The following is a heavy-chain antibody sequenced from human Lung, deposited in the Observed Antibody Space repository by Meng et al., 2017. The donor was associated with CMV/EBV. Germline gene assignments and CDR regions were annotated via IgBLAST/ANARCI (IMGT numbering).Heavy chain of an antibody. V-gene: IGHV1-69*05. D-gene: IGHD2-2*02. J-gene: IGHJ6*02. CDR2: IIPFFDTT. Sequence: SVKVSCKASGDTFSRYAISWVRQAPGQGLEWMGGIIPFFDTTNYAQKFQGRVTITTDESTSTAYMELSSLRSEDTAVYYCARDRTGDCSSTSCYNYYYYYGMDVWGQGTTVTVSS. CDR1: GDTFSRYA. CDR3: ARDRTGDCSSTSCYNYYYYYGMDV.